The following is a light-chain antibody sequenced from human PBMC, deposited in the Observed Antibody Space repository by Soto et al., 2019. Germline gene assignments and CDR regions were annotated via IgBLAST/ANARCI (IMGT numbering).Light chain of an antibody. CDR2: DAS. Sequence: EIVLTQSPATLSLSPGERATLSCRASQSVSSYLAWYQQKPGQAPRLLIYDASNRATGIPARFSGSGSGTDFTLTISSLEPDDFAVYYCLQRSDWPSTFGGGTKVQIK. CDR3: LQRSDWPST. V-gene: IGKV3-11*01. CDR1: QSVSSY. J-gene: IGKJ4*01.